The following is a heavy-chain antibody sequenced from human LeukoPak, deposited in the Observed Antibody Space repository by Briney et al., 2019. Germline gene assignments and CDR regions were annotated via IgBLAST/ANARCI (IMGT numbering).Heavy chain of an antibody. V-gene: IGHV4-59*01. Sequence: SETLSLTCTVSGGSINSYYWSWIRQSPGKGLEWIAFMYDRGSTYYNPSLKSRVTISIDTSKSQFSLQLRSVTAADTAVYYCARSVNWNAAWFDPWGQGTQVTVSS. CDR3: ARSVNWNAAWFDP. CDR1: GGSINSYY. J-gene: IGHJ5*02. CDR2: MYDRGST. D-gene: IGHD4-17*01.